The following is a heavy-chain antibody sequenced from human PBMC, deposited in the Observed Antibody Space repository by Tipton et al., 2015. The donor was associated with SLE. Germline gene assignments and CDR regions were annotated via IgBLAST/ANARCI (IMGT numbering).Heavy chain of an antibody. J-gene: IGHJ3*02. D-gene: IGHD3-10*01. CDR3: ATSSYDSGSFAFDI. CDR2: MSYSGTT. V-gene: IGHV4-39*07. Sequence: PGLVKPSETLSLICSVSGGSITRPSYSWGWIRPPPGKGLEWIETMSYSGTTNYNPSLKSQVTTSVDTSKNQFSLKMTSGTAADTAVYYCATSSYDSGSFAFDIWGQGTMVTVSS. CDR1: GGSITRPSYS.